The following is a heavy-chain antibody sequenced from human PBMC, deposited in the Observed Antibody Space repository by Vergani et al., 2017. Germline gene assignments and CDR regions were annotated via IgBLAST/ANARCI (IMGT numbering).Heavy chain of an antibody. CDR2: ISATGSHK. CDR3: ALGNLAATGRGS. J-gene: IGHJ5*02. CDR1: GFTFSDYY. D-gene: IGHD6-13*01. V-gene: IGHV3-11*04. Sequence: QVQLVESGGGLVQPGGSLRLSCAGSGFTFSDYYVTWIRQAPGKGLECVSYISATGSHKYYPDAVRGRFTISSGNARNSVDLQMKRLRVEDTAVYYCALGNLAATGRGSWGQGTQVSVSS.